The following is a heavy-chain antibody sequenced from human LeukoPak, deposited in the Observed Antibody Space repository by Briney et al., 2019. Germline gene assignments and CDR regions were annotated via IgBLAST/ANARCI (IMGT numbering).Heavy chain of an antibody. CDR1: GGSISSYY. D-gene: IGHD5-24*01. Sequence: SETLSLTCTVSGGSISSYYWSWIRQPPGKELEWIGYIYYSGSTNYNPSLKSRVTISVDTSKNQFSLKLSSVTAADTAVYYCASMATMRFDYWGQGTLVTVSS. V-gene: IGHV4-59*01. CDR2: IYYSGST. CDR3: ASMATMRFDY. J-gene: IGHJ4*02.